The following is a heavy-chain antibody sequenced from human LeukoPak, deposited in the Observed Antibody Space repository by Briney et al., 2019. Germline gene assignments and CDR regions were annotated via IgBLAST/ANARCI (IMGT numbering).Heavy chain of an antibody. CDR1: GGSISTYY. CDR3: TREGGGSDY. CDR2: VFYTGST. J-gene: IGHJ4*02. Sequence: PSETLSLTCTVSGGSISTYYWSWVRQPPGKGLEWIGYVFYTGSTNYNPSLRSRVTIAIDTSKNQFSLKLNAVTAAATAVYFCTREGGGSDYWGQGTLVTVS. V-gene: IGHV4-59*01. D-gene: IGHD2-15*01.